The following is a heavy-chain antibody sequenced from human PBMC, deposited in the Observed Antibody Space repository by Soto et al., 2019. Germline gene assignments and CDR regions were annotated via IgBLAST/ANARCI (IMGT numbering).Heavy chain of an antibody. D-gene: IGHD5-18*01. CDR2: ISYDGSNK. J-gene: IGHJ4*02. CDR3: ANAWIQLWPQIY. CDR1: GFTFSSYG. V-gene: IGHV3-30*18. Sequence: PGGSLRLSCAASGFTFSSYGMHWVRQAPGKGLEWVAVISYDGSNKYYADSVKGRFTISRDNSKNTLYLQMNSLRAEDTAVYYCANAWIQLWPQIYWGQGTLVTV.